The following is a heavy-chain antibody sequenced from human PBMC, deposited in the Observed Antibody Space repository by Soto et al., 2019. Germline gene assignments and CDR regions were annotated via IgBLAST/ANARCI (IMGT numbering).Heavy chain of an antibody. CDR1: GFTFSDYS. J-gene: IGHJ4*02. CDR2: ISSSSSYT. CDR3: ARVGECSGGSCYAIDY. V-gene: IGHV3-11*06. D-gene: IGHD2-15*01. Sequence: QVQLVESGGGLVKPGGSLRLSCAASGFTFSDYSMSWIRQAPGKGLEWVSYISSSSSYTNYADSVKGRFTISRDNAKNSLYLQMNSLRAEDTAVYYCARVGECSGGSCYAIDYWGQGTLVTVSS.